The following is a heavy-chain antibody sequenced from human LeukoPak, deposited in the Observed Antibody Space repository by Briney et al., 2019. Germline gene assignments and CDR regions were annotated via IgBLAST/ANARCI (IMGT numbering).Heavy chain of an antibody. D-gene: IGHD5-24*01. CDR1: GFTVGDSY. V-gene: IGHV3-7*04. CDR3: TRVGYIDEGIDY. CDR2: IKQDGSKK. J-gene: IGHJ4*02. Sequence: GGSLRLSCAASGFTVGDSYMTWVRQAPGKGLEWVANIKQDGSKKSYVDSVKGRFTISRDNAKNSLYLQMNSLRAEDTAIYYCTRVGYIDEGIDYWGQGTLVTVSS.